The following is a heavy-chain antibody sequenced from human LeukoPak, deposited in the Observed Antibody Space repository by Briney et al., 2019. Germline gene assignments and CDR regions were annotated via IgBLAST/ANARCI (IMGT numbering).Heavy chain of an antibody. CDR3: ARDSLVRGAPFDY. J-gene: IGHJ4*02. V-gene: IGHV3-21*01. Sequence: PGGSLRLSCAASGFTFSSYSMNWVRQAPGKGLEWVSSINSSSSYIYYADSVKGRFTISRDNAKNSLYLQMNSLRAEDTAVYYCARDSLVRGAPFDYWGQGTLVTVSS. D-gene: IGHD3-10*01. CDR1: GFTFSSYS. CDR2: INSSSSYI.